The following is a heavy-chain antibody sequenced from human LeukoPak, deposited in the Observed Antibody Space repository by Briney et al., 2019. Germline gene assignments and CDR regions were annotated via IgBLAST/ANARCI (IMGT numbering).Heavy chain of an antibody. V-gene: IGHV5-51*01. D-gene: IGHD3-16*01. J-gene: IGHJ4*02. Sequence: GESLQISCKGSGYSFTSYWIGWVRRVPGKGLEGMGIIYPGDSDTRYSPSFQGQVTISADKSISTAYLQWSSLKASDTAMYYCARRGSPGGFDYWGQGTLVTVSS. CDR1: GYSFTSYW. CDR2: IYPGDSDT. CDR3: ARRGSPGGFDY.